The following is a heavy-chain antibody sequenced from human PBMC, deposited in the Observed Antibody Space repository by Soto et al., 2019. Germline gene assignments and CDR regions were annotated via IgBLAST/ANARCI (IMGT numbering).Heavy chain of an antibody. Sequence: QVQLQESGPGLVKPSVTLSLTCAVSGGSISSSNWWSWVRQPPGKGLEWIGEIYHSGSTNYNPSLKSRVTISVDKSTNQFSLKLSSVTAADTAVYYCARDYAASSCHDYFDYWGQGTLVTVSS. D-gene: IGHD6-13*01. CDR3: ARDYAASSCHDYFDY. CDR2: IYHSGST. J-gene: IGHJ4*02. V-gene: IGHV4-4*02. CDR1: GGSISSSNW.